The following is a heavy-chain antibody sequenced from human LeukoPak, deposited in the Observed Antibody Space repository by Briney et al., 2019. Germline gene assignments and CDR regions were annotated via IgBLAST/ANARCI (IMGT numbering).Heavy chain of an antibody. J-gene: IGHJ4*02. V-gene: IGHV4-39*01. CDR3: ARRTYYYDSSGLN. D-gene: IGHD3-22*01. CDR2: IYYSGST. Sequence: SETLSLTCTVSGGSISSSSYYWGWIRQPPGKGLEWIGSIYYSGSTYYNPSLKSRVTISVDTSKNQFSLKLSSVTAADTAVYYCARRTYYYDSSGLNWGQGTLVTVSS. CDR1: GGSISSSSYY.